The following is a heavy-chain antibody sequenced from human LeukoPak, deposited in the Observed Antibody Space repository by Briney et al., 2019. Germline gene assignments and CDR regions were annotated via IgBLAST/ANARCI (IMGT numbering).Heavy chain of an antibody. D-gene: IGHD6-6*01. CDR1: GYTFTDYY. V-gene: IGHV1-2*02. J-gene: IGHJ1*01. CDR2: INPNPNSGGT. CDR3: ATIAASDAEYFQH. Sequence: ASVKVSCKASGYTFTDYYLHLVRQAPGQGLEWVGWINPNPNSGGTSYAQKFQGRVTMTRDTSTSTVYMDVSSLRSDDTAVYYCATIAASDAEYFQHWGQGTLVTVSS.